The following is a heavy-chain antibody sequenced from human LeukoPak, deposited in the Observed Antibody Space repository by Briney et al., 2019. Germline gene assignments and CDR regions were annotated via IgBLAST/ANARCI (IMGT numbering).Heavy chain of an antibody. J-gene: IGHJ4*02. D-gene: IGHD6-19*01. CDR3: AKGSGWRLYRYYFDY. CDR1: GFTFDDYA. CDR2: ISWNRGSM. V-gene: IGHV3-9*01. Sequence: GRSLRLSCAASGFTFDDYAMHWVRQAPGKGLEWVSGISWNRGSMGYADSVKGRFTISRDNAKNSLYLQMNSLRAEDTALYYCAKGSGWRLYRYYFDYWGQGTLVTVSS.